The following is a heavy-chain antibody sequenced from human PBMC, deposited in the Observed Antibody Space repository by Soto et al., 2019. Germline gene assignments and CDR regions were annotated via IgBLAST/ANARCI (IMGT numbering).Heavy chain of an antibody. J-gene: IGHJ4*02. CDR2: IKQDGSEK. Sequence: GGSLRLSCAASGFTFSSYWMSWVRQAPGKGLEWVANIKQDGSEKYYVDSVKGRFTISRDNAKNSLYLQMNSLRAEDTAVYYCAIENQWLELAPVDYWGQGTLVPVSS. CDR3: AIENQWLELAPVDY. D-gene: IGHD6-19*01. V-gene: IGHV3-7*05. CDR1: GFTFSSYW.